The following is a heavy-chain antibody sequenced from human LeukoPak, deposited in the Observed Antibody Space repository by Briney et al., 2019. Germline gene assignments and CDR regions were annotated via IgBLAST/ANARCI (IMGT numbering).Heavy chain of an antibody. V-gene: IGHV4-39*07. CDR3: ARVVVAATFHYYYYMDV. CDR2: IYYSGST. J-gene: IGHJ6*03. Sequence: MTSETLSLTCTVSGGSISSSSYYWGWIRQPPGKGLEWIGSIYYSGSTYYNPSLKSRVTISVDTSKNQFSLKLSSVTAADTAVYYCARVVVAATFHYYYYMDVWGKGTTVTVSS. D-gene: IGHD2-15*01. CDR1: GGSISSSSYY.